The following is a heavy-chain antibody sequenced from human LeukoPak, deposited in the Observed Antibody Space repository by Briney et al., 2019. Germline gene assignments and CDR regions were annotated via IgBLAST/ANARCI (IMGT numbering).Heavy chain of an antibody. CDR2: ISYDGNNK. Sequence: GGSLRLSCAAFGFTVSSNYMSWVRQAPGKGLEWVAIISYDGNNKYYADSVKGRFTISRDNSKNTLYLQMNSLRAEDTAVYYCAKVDRSIVGPTKNFDYWGQGTLVTVSS. J-gene: IGHJ4*02. CDR3: AKVDRSIVGPTKNFDY. CDR1: GFTVSSNY. D-gene: IGHD1-26*01. V-gene: IGHV3-30*18.